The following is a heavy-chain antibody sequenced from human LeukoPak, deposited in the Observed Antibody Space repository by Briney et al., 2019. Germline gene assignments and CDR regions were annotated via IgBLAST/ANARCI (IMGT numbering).Heavy chain of an antibody. D-gene: IGHD3-10*01. V-gene: IGHV3-30-3*01. CDR2: ISYDGSNK. J-gene: IGHJ4*02. CDR3: ARAVYYYD. CDR1: GFTFSSYA. Sequence: GGSLRLSCAASGFTFSSYAMHWVRQAPGKGLEWVAVISYDGSNKYYADSVKGRFTISRDNSKNTLYLQMNSLRAEDTAVYYRARAVYYYDWGQGTLVTVSS.